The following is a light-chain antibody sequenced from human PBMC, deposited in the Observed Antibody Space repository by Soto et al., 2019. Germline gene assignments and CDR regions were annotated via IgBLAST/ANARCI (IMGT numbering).Light chain of an antibody. CDR1: NIGSKS. J-gene: IGLJ1*01. Sequence: SYELTQPPSVSVAPGKTARITCGGNNIGSKSVHWYQQKPGQAPVLVIYYDSDRPSGIPERFSGSNSGNTATLTISRVEAGAEADYYCQVWDSSIPPYVFGTGTNVTVL. CDR3: QVWDSSIPPYV. CDR2: YDS. V-gene: IGLV3-21*04.